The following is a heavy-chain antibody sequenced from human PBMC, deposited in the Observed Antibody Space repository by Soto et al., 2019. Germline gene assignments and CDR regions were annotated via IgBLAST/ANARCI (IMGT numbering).Heavy chain of an antibody. CDR3: AKDRYCSSTSCYAGYY. D-gene: IGHD2-2*01. J-gene: IGHJ4*02. V-gene: IGHV3-23*01. CDR1: GFTFSRYW. CDR2: ISGSGGST. Sequence: GGSLRLSCAASGFTFSRYWMHWVRQAPGKGLEWVSGISGSGGSTSVADSVKGRFTISRDNSKNTLYLQMNSLRAEDTAVYYCAKDRYCSSTSCYAGYYWGQGTLVTVSS.